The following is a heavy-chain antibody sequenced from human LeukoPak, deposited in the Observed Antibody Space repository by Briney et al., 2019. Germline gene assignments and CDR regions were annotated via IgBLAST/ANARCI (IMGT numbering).Heavy chain of an antibody. V-gene: IGHV3-15*01. CDR3: TTDYSGSYPSLDY. Sequence: GGSLRLSCAASGFTFSNAWMSWVRQAPGKGPEWVGRIKSKTDGGTTDYAAPVKGRFTISRDDSKNTLYLQMNSLKTEDTAVYYCTTDYSGSYPSLDYWGQGTLVTVSS. CDR2: IKSKTDGGTT. CDR1: GFTFSNAW. D-gene: IGHD1-26*01. J-gene: IGHJ4*02.